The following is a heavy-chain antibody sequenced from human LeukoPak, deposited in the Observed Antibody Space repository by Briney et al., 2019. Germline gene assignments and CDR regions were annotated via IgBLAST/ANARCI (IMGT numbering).Heavy chain of an antibody. J-gene: IGHJ4*02. V-gene: IGHV4-34*01. CDR1: GGSFSGYY. CDR3: ARSWGSSWYLGFDY. Sequence: SETLSLTCAVYGGSFSGYYWSRIRQPPGKGLEWIGEINHSGSTNYNPSLKSRVTISVDTSKNQFSLKLSSVTAADTAVYYCARSWGSSWYLGFDYWGQGTLVTVSS. CDR2: INHSGST. D-gene: IGHD6-13*01.